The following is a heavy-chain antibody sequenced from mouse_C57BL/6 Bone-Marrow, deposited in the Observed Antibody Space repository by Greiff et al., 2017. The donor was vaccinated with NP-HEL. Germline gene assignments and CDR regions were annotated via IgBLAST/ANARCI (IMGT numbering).Heavy chain of an antibody. V-gene: IGHV2-4*01. CDR3: AKNDGYYRYYAMDY. Sequence: VQLQQSGPGLVQPSQSLSITCTVSGFSLTSYGVHWVRQPPGKGLEWLGVIWSGGSTDYNAAFISRLGISKDNSKSQFFFKMNSLQADDTAIYYWAKNDGYYRYYAMDYWGQGTSVTVSS. D-gene: IGHD2-3*01. CDR1: GFSLTSYG. J-gene: IGHJ4*01. CDR2: IWSGGST.